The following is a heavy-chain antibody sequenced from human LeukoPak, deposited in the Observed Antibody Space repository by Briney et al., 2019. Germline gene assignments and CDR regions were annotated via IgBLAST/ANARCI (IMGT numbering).Heavy chain of an antibody. CDR2: MH. D-gene: IGHD6-19*01. V-gene: IGHV4-59*01. CDR1: GGAISAYY. Sequence: KPSETLSLTCTVSGGAISAYYWDWIRHPPREGLEWIGSMHNYNPSLKSRVTISVDTSKNQFSLKLSSVTAADTAIYYCAGNSSGWYDYSYQYEDVWGKGTTVTVSS. CDR3: AGNSSGWYDYSYQYEDV. J-gene: IGHJ6*03.